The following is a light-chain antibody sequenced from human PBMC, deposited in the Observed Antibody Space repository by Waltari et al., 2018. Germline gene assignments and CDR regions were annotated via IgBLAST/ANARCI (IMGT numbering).Light chain of an antibody. CDR2: GAS. J-gene: IGKJ4*02. CDR1: QSVSSN. V-gene: IGKV3-15*01. CDR3: QQYNNWPPLT. Sequence: EIVMTQSPAPLTVSPGERATLSCRASQSVSSNLAWYQQKPGPAPRLLIYGASTRATGIPARFSGSGSGTEFTLTISSLQSEDFAVYYCQQYNNWPPLTFGGGTKVEIK.